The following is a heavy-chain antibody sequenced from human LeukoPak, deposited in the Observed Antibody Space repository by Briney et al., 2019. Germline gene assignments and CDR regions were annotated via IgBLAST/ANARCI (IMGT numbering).Heavy chain of an antibody. V-gene: IGHV4-31*03. D-gene: IGHD3-3*01. CDR3: ASYDFWSGYYPQSFDY. J-gene: IGHJ4*02. Sequence: SETLSLTCTVSGGSISSGGYYWSWIRQHPGKGLEWIGYIYYSGSTYYNPSLKSRVTISVNTSKNQFSLKLSSVAAADTAVYYCASYDFWSGYYPQSFDYWGQGTLVTVSS. CDR2: IYYSGST. CDR1: GGSISSGGYY.